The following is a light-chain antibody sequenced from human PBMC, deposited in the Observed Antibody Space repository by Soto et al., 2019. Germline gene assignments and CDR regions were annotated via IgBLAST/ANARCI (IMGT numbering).Light chain of an antibody. V-gene: IGKV3-20*01. J-gene: IGKJ1*01. Sequence: EIVLTQSPGTLSLSPGERATLSCRASQSVSSSYLAWIQQKSGQAPRLLIYVASSRATGTPDRFSGSESGTDFTLTISRLEPEDFALYYCQQYGSYPLPFGRGTKVQI. CDR1: QSVSSSY. CDR2: VAS. CDR3: QQYGSYPLP.